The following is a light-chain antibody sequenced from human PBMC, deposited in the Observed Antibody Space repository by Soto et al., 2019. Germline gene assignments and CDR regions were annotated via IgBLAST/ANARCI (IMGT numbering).Light chain of an antibody. J-gene: IGKJ2*01. Sequence: DIQMTQSPSTLSASVGDRVTVTCRASQSVNTWLAWYQQKPGKAPKLLIYKASYLESGVPSRFSGSGSGTEFTLTISSLQPDDFTTYYCQQYNTYPVTFGQGTKLEIK. V-gene: IGKV1-5*03. CDR3: QQYNTYPVT. CDR1: QSVNTW. CDR2: KAS.